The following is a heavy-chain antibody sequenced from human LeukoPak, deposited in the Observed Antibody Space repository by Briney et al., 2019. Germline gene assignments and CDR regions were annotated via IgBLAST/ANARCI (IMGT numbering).Heavy chain of an antibody. J-gene: IGHJ4*02. D-gene: IGHD5-18*01. CDR3: TLGGYSYGVDY. V-gene: IGHV3-23*01. CDR2: ISGSGGST. CDR1: GFTFSSYA. Sequence: GGSLRPSCAASGFTFSSYAMSWVRQAPGKGLEWVSAISGSGGSTYYADSVKGRFTISRDNSKNTLYLQMNSLRAEDTAVYYCTLGGYSYGVDYWGQGTLVTVSS.